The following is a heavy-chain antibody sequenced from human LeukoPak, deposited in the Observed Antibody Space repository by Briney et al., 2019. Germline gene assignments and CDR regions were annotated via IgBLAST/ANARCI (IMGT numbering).Heavy chain of an antibody. Sequence: PGGSLRLSCAASGFTFRSYAMHWVRQAPGKGLEWVALISYDGSNKYYADSVKGRFTISRDNSKNTLYLQMNSLRAEDTAVYHCARGPHADYGDYLGYFDYWGQGTLVTVSS. D-gene: IGHD4-17*01. CDR1: GFTFRSYA. CDR3: ARGPHADYGDYLGYFDY. CDR2: ISYDGSNK. V-gene: IGHV3-30*01. J-gene: IGHJ4*02.